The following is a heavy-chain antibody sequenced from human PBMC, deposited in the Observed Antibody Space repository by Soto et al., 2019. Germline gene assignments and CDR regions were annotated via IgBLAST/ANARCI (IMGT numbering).Heavy chain of an antibody. CDR2: INSDGSST. V-gene: IGHV3-74*01. CDR3: AREAMVYLDAFDI. CDR1: GFTFSSYW. Sequence: EVQLVGSGGGLVQPGGSLRLSCAASGFTFSSYWMHWVRQAPGKGLVWVSRINSDGSSTSYADSVKGRFTISRDNAKNTLYLQMNSLRAEDTAVYYCAREAMVYLDAFDIWGQGTMVTVSS. J-gene: IGHJ3*02. D-gene: IGHD5-18*01.